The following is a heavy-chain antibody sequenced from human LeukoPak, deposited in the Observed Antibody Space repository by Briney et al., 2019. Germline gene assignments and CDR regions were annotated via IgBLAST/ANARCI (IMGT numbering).Heavy chain of an antibody. J-gene: IGHJ3*02. Sequence: ASVKVSCKASGYTFTSHDINWVRQATGQGLEWMGWMNPNSGNTGYAQKFQGRVTMTRNTSISTAYMELSSLRSEDTAVYYCARGLQRTRPGIAAAGYAFDIWGQGTMVTVSS. D-gene: IGHD6-13*01. V-gene: IGHV1-8*01. CDR1: GYTFTSHD. CDR3: ARGLQRTRPGIAAAGYAFDI. CDR2: MNPNSGNT.